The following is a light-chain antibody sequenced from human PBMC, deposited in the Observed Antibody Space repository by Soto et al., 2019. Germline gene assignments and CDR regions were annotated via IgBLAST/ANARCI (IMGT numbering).Light chain of an antibody. CDR3: QQYNNWPPYT. CDR1: QSVSSK. Sequence: EIVMTQSPATLSVSLGERATLSCRASQSVSSKLAWYQQKPGQAPRLLIYGASTRATGIPARFSGSGSGTEFTLTISSLKSEDFAIYYCQQYNNWPPYTFGQGTKLEIE. J-gene: IGKJ2*01. V-gene: IGKV3-15*01. CDR2: GAS.